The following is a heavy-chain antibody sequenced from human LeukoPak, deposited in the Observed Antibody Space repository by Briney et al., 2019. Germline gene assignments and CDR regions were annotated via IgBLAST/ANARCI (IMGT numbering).Heavy chain of an antibody. Sequence: QPGGSLRLSCAASGFTFSGYSMNWVRQAPGKGLEWVSYISSSSSPIYYADSVKGRFTISRDNAKNSLYLQMNSLRAEDTAVYYCARHFCSGTSCSNWGQGTLVTVSS. D-gene: IGHD2-2*01. CDR2: ISSSSSPI. J-gene: IGHJ4*02. CDR1: GFTFSGYS. CDR3: ARHFCSGTSCSN. V-gene: IGHV3-48*01.